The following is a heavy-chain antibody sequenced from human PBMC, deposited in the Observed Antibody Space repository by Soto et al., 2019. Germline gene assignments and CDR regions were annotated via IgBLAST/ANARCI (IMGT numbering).Heavy chain of an antibody. J-gene: IGHJ4*02. CDR3: ARPDNNYVGY. CDR1: GYSFINYW. Sequence: XESLKISCMACGYSFINYWIGWVRKMPGKGLEWMAIINPGNSETRYSPAFQGQVTISADKSITTTYLQWDSLKASATAMYYCARPDNNYVGYWRQGDLVTVSS. V-gene: IGHV5-51*01. D-gene: IGHD2-15*01. CDR2: INPGNSET.